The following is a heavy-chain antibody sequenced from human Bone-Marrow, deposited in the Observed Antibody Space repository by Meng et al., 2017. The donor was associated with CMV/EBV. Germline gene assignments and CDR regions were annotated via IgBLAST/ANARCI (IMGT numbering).Heavy chain of an antibody. CDR1: TYTLAGYA. Sequence: GESLKISCADSTYTLAGYALSWVRQVPGKGLEWLSSINTGGEKRYYADSVKGRFTISRDNSKNTVFLQMDGLRVEDTAVYYCAGESGLPNGMDVWGRGTTVTVSS. CDR2: INTGGEKR. CDR3: AGESGLPNGMDV. D-gene: IGHD4-11*01. V-gene: IGHV3-23*01. J-gene: IGHJ6*01.